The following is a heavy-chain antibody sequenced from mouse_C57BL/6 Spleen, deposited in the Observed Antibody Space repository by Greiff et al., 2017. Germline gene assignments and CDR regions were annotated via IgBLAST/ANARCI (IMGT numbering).Heavy chain of an antibody. J-gene: IGHJ4*01. D-gene: IGHD1-1*01. V-gene: IGHV5-4*03. CDR2: ISDGGSYT. CDR1: GFTFSSYA. Sequence: EVKLVESGGGLVKPGGSLKLSCAASGFTFSSYAMSWVRQTPEKRLEWVATISDGGSYTDYPDNVKGRFTISRDNAKNNLYLQMSHLKSEDTAMYYCAAVATDYYAMDYWGQGTSVTVSS. CDR3: AAVATDYYAMDY.